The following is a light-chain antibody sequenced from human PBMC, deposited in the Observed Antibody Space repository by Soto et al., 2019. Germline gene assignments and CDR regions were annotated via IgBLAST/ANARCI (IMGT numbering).Light chain of an antibody. CDR3: QQYNNWPLWT. J-gene: IGKJ1*01. V-gene: IGKV3-15*01. CDR2: AAS. CDR1: ESVTSS. Sequence: EIVMTQSPATLSVSPGDRATLSCRASESVTSSLAWYQQKPGQPPRLLIYAASTRATDVPARFSGGGSETEFTLTISSLQSEDFAVYFCQQYNNWPLWTFGQGTKVEIK.